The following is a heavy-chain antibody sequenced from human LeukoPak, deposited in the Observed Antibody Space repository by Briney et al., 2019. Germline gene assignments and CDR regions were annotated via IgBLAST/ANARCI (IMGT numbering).Heavy chain of an antibody. CDR1: VFTFSTYG. V-gene: IGHV3-30*02. J-gene: IGHJ4*02. D-gene: IGHD4-17*01. CDR3: AKDLNYGDLPDS. Sequence: GGSLRLSCAASVFTFSTYGMHWVRQAPGKGLEGVAFIRNDGRKKYYVDSVKGRFTISRDNSKNTLYLQMNSLRAEDTAIYYCAKDLNYGDLPDSWGQGTLVTVSS. CDR2: IRNDGRKK.